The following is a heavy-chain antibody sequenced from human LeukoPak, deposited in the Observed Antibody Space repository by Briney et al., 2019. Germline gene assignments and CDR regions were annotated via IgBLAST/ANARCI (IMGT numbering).Heavy chain of an antibody. Sequence: GRSLRLSCAASGFTFDDYAIHWVRQPPGTGLEWVSGITWNSASIGYADSVKGRFTISRDNAKNSLYLQMNSLRAEDTALYYCAKGYSAFGFLDVWGQGTTVTVSS. CDR1: GFTFDDYA. CDR3: AKGYSAFGFLDV. D-gene: IGHD1-26*01. CDR2: ITWNSASI. V-gene: IGHV3-9*01. J-gene: IGHJ6*02.